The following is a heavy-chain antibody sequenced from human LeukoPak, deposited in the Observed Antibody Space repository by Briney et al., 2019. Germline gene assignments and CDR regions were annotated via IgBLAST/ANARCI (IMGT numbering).Heavy chain of an antibody. Sequence: PSETLSLICAVYVGSFSGYYCSWVRQPPGKGLEWIGEINHNASTNYNPSLKSRVTISVDTSKNQFSLKLSSVTAADTAVYYCARGGILVPGIAVAAYFDYWGQGTLVTVSS. CDR1: VGSFSGYY. D-gene: IGHD6-19*01. J-gene: IGHJ4*02. CDR3: ARGGILVPGIAVAAYFDY. CDR2: INHNAST. V-gene: IGHV4-34*01.